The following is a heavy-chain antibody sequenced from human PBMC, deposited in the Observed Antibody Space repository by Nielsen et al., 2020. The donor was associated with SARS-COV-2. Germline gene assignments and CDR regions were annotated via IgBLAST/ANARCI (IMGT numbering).Heavy chain of an antibody. CDR2: ILGSGAAT. J-gene: IGHJ4*02. CDR3: AKDRIPDGLWEIDY. Sequence: GGPLRLSCTVSGFTFGTYTISWVRQPPGKGLQWVAGILGSGAATFYADSVKGRFTVSRDNSMNTVYLEMSRLRSEDTALYFCAKDRIPDGLWEIDYWGQGTRVTVSS. CDR1: GFTFGTYT. D-gene: IGHD1-14*01. V-gene: IGHV3-23*01.